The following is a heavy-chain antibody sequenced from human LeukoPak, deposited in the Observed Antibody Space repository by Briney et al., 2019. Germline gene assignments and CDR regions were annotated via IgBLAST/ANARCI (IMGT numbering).Heavy chain of an antibody. CDR3: ARLGKYYDILTGPDNHAFDI. CDR2: IYYSGST. Sequence: RASETLSLTCTVSGGSISSYYWSWIRQPPGKGLEWIGYIYYSGSTNYNPSLKSRVTISVDTSKNQFPLKLSSVTAADTAVYYCARLGKYYDILTGPDNHAFDIWGQGTMVTVSS. D-gene: IGHD3-9*01. J-gene: IGHJ3*02. V-gene: IGHV4-59*08. CDR1: GGSISSYY.